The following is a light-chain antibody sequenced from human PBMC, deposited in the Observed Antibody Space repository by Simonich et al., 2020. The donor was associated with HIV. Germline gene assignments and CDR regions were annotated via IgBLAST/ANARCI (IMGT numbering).Light chain of an antibody. V-gene: IGLV2-23*01. CDR3: CSYAGSSTLV. CDR2: EGS. J-gene: IGLJ3*02. CDR1: SSDVGRYNL. Sequence: QSALTQPASVSGSPGQSITISCTGTSSDVGRYNLVSWYLQHPGKAPKLMIYEGSKRPSGVSNRFSGSKSGNTASLTISGLQAEDEADYYCCSYAGSSTLVFGGGTKLTVL.